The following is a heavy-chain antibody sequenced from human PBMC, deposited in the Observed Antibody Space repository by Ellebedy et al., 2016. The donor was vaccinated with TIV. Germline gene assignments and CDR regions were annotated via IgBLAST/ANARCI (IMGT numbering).Heavy chain of an antibody. J-gene: IGHJ4*02. D-gene: IGHD3-16*01. CDR3: ARFGDRCLGY. V-gene: IGHV4-34*01. CDR1: GGSFSGYY. CDR2: INHSGST. Sequence: MPSETLSLTCAVYGGSFSGYYWSWIRQPPGKGLEWIGEINHSGSTNYNPSLKSRVTISVDTSKNQFSLKLSSVTAADTAVYYCARFGDRCLGYWGQGTLVTVSS.